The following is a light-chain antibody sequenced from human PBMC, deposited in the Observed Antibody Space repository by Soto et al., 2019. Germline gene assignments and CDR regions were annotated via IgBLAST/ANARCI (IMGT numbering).Light chain of an antibody. CDR2: ANT. CDR1: SSNIGAGYD. V-gene: IGLV1-40*01. CDR3: QSYDSSLSGYV. Sequence: QSVLTQPPSVSGAPGQRVTISCTGSSSNIGAGYDVHWYQQLPGTAPKLLIYANTNRPSGVPDRFSGSKSGTSASLAITGLRAGDEADYYCQSYDSSLSGYVFGTGTKVTVL. J-gene: IGLJ1*01.